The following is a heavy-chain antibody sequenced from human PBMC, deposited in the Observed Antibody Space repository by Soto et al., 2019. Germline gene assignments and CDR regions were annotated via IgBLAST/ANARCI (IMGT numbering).Heavy chain of an antibody. CDR3: ARPPYDSSGYYYEYYYYGMDV. V-gene: IGHV3-48*02. D-gene: IGHD3-22*01. CDR2: ISSSSSTI. Sequence: PGGSLRLSCAASGFTFSSYSMNWVRQAPGKGLEWVSYISSSSSTIYYADSVKGRFTISRDNAKNSLYLQMNSLRDEDTAVYYCARPPYDSSGYYYEYYYYGMDVWGQGTTVTVSS. CDR1: GFTFSSYS. J-gene: IGHJ6*02.